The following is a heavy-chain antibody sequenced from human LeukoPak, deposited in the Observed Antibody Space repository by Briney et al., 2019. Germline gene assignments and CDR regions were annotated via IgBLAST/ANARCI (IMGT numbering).Heavy chain of an antibody. CDR1: GFTFSSYA. CDR3: AKDPVYSYGHPFDY. J-gene: IGHJ4*02. D-gene: IGHD5-18*01. Sequence: GGSLRLSCAASGFTFSSYAMSWVRQAPGEGLEWVSGLTGSGGTTYYADSVKGRFTISRDNSKNTLSLQMNSLRAEDTALYYCAKDPVYSYGHPFDYWGQGTLVTVSS. CDR2: LTGSGGTT. V-gene: IGHV3-23*01.